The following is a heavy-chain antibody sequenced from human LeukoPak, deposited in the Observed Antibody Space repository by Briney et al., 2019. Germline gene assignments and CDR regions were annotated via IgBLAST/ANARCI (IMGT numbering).Heavy chain of an antibody. CDR2: FDPEAGET. V-gene: IGHV1-24*01. CDR3: ATELVSDYSNKFDS. J-gene: IGHJ4*02. Sequence: GASVKVSCKVSGYTLTELSMHWVRQAPGKGREWMGGFDPEAGETIYAQKFQGRVTMTEDTSTDTAYMELSSLRSEDTAVYYCATELVSDYSNKFDSWGQGTLVTVSS. CDR1: GYTLTELS. D-gene: IGHD3-22*01.